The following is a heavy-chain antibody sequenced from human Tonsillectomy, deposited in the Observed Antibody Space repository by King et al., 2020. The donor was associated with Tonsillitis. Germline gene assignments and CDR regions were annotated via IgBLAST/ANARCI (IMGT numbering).Heavy chain of an antibody. Sequence: VQLVESGGGLVQPGGSLRLSCAASGFTFSDYFIDWVRQAPGRGLEWVGRIRSRVKSDTTDFAASVKGRFTISRDDSKNSVSLQMNSLKTEDTAVYYCHRVEDGVYYRHWGLGTLVTVSS. CDR2: IRSRVKSDTT. CDR3: HRVEDGVYYRH. CDR1: GFTFSDYF. J-gene: IGHJ4*02. D-gene: IGHD3-22*01. V-gene: IGHV3-72*01.